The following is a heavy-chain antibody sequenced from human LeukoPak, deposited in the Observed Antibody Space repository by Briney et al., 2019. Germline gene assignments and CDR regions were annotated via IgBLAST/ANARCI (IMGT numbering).Heavy chain of an antibody. Sequence: ASVKVSCKASGYTFNSSYMHWVRQAPGQGLEWMGIINPSGGSTSYAQKFQGRVTMTRDTSTSTVYMELSSLRSEDTAVYYCARAAPPIPGDYWGQGTLVTVSS. CDR2: INPSGGST. D-gene: IGHD3-10*01. J-gene: IGHJ4*02. CDR3: ARAAPPIPGDY. V-gene: IGHV1-46*02. CDR1: GYTFNSSY.